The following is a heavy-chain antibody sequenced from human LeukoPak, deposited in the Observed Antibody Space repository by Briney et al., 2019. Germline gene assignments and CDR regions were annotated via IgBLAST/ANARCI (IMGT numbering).Heavy chain of an antibody. V-gene: IGHV3-21*01. Sequence: GGSLRLSCAASGLTFSSYSMNWGRQDPGKGLGVVSSISSSSSYIYYADSVKGRFTISRDNAKNSLYLQMNSLRAEDTAVYYCARYSGYNDYWGQGTLVTVSS. J-gene: IGHJ4*02. D-gene: IGHD5-12*01. CDR2: ISSSSSYI. CDR3: ARYSGYNDY. CDR1: GLTFSSYS.